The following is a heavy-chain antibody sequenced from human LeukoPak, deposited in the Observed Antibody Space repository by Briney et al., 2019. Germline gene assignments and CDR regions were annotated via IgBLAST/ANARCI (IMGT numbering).Heavy chain of an antibody. D-gene: IGHD3-22*01. V-gene: IGHV4-39*01. Sequence: SETLSLTCTVSGGSISSSSYYWGWIRQPPGTGLEWIGSIYYSGSTYYNPSLKSRVTISVDTSKNQFSLKLSSVTAADTAVYYCARGLWDSSGYYSSFDYWGQGTLVTVSS. J-gene: IGHJ4*02. CDR2: IYYSGST. CDR1: GGSISSSSYY. CDR3: ARGLWDSSGYYSSFDY.